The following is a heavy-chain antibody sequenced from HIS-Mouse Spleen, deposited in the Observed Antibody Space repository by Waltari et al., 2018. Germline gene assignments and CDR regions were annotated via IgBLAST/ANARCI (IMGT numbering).Heavy chain of an antibody. CDR3: ARSPYYDFWSGYSDNWFDP. Sequence: QVQLQESGPGLVKPSQTLSLTCTVSGVSISIGGYFWSWLRQPPGKGLEWIGYIYYSGTTYYNPSLKSRVTITVDTSNNQFSLKLSSVTAADTAVYYCARSPYYDFWSGYSDNWFDPWGQGTLVTVSS. V-gene: IGHV4-31*03. J-gene: IGHJ5*02. D-gene: IGHD3-3*01. CDR1: GVSISIGGYF. CDR2: IYYSGTT.